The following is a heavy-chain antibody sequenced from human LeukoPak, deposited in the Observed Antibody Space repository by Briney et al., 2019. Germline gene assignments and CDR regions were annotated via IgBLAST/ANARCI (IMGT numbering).Heavy chain of an antibody. CDR2: IYYSEST. D-gene: IGHD4-17*01. CDR1: GGSISSYY. Sequence: SETLSLTCTVSGGSISSYYWSWIRQPPGKGLEWIGYIYYSESTNYNPSLRSRVTISVDTSKNQFSLKLSSVTAADTAVYYCARGGNYGDYDGYFDYWGQGTLVTVSS. J-gene: IGHJ4*02. V-gene: IGHV4-59*08. CDR3: ARGGNYGDYDGYFDY.